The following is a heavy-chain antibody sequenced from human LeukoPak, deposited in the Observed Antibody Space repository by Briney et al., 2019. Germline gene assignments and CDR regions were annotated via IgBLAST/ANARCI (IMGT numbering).Heavy chain of an antibody. CDR2: IYTSGST. CDR1: GGSISSSSYY. Sequence: SETLSLTCTVSGGSISSSSYYWSWIRQPAGKGLEWIGRIYTSGSTNYNPSLKSRVTMSVDTSKNQFSLKLSSVTAADTAVYYCARDSLSFRFGELYHNWFDPWGQGTLVTVSS. CDR3: ARDSLSFRFGELYHNWFDP. J-gene: IGHJ5*02. V-gene: IGHV4-61*02. D-gene: IGHD3-10*01.